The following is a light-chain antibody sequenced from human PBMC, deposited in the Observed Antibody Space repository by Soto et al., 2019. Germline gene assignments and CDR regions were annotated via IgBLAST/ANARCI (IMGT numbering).Light chain of an antibody. J-gene: IGLJ1*01. V-gene: IGLV2-11*01. CDR1: SSDVGGYSY. CDR3: CSYAGSYTLV. Sequence: QSALTQPRSVSGSPGQSVTISCTGTSSDVGGYSYVSWYQQHPGKAPKLMIYDVTTRPSGVPDRFSGSKSGNTASLTISGLQAEDEADYYCCSYAGSYTLVFGSGTKLTVL. CDR2: DVT.